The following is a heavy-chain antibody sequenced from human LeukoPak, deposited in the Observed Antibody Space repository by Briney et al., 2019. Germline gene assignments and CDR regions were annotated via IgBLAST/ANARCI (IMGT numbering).Heavy chain of an antibody. D-gene: IGHD6-19*01. J-gene: IGHJ4*02. V-gene: IGHV4-4*07. Sequence: SETLSLTCTVSGGSIGSYYWSWIRQPAGKGLEWIGRIYTSGSTNYNPSLKSRVTISVDTSKNQFSLKLSSVTAADTAVYYCARDLSGIAVAGTGHWGQGTLVTVSS. CDR1: GGSIGSYY. CDR3: ARDLSGIAVAGTGH. CDR2: IYTSGST.